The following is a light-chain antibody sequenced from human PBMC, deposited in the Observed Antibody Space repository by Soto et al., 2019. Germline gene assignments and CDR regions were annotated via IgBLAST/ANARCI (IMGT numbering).Light chain of an antibody. CDR2: AAS. CDR1: QSVSNN. Sequence: EIVLTQSPGTLSLSPGERATLSCRASQSVSNNYLAWYQQKPGQTPRVLIYAASTRATGIPGRFTGIGSGTEFTLTISSLQSEDFAVYYCQQYHQWPITFGQGTRLEIK. CDR3: QQYHQWPIT. J-gene: IGKJ5*01. V-gene: IGKV3-15*01.